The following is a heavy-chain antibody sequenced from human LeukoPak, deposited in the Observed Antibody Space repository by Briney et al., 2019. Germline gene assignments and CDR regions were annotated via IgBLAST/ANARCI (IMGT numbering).Heavy chain of an antibody. J-gene: IGHJ4*02. CDR3: ARASYYYDSSGYKFDY. V-gene: IGHV3-20*04. Sequence: GRSLRLSCAASGFTFDDYGMSWVRQAPGKGLEWVSGINWNGGSTGYADSVKGRFTISRDNAKNSLYLQMNSLRAEDTALYYCARASYYYDSSGYKFDYWGQGTLVTVSS. CDR1: GFTFDDYG. D-gene: IGHD3-22*01. CDR2: INWNGGST.